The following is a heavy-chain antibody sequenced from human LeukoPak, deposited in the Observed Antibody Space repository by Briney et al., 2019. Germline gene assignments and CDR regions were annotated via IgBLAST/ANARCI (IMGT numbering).Heavy chain of an antibody. CDR2: FYTSGST. Sequence: SETLSLTCTVSGGSISSGSYYWSWVRQPAGKGLEWIGRFYTSGSTNYNPSLKSRVTISVDTSKNQFSLKLNSVTAADTAVYYCARGRDGYNFLNRGEYYYFDYWGQGTLVTVSS. CDR1: GGSISSGSYY. CDR3: ARGRDGYNFLNRGEYYYFDY. J-gene: IGHJ4*02. D-gene: IGHD5-24*01. V-gene: IGHV4-61*02.